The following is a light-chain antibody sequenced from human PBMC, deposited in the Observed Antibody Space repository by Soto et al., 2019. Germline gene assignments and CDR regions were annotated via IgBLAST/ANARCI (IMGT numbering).Light chain of an antibody. CDR3: AAWDDSLNGDV. Sequence: SVLTQPPSASGTPGQRITISCSGSGSNIGSNTVSWYQQLPGTAPKLLIYSDDQRPSGVPDQFSGSKSGTSASLAISGLQSEDEADYYCAAWDDSLNGDVFGTGTKVTVL. CDR1: GSNIGSNT. CDR2: SDD. V-gene: IGLV1-44*01. J-gene: IGLJ1*01.